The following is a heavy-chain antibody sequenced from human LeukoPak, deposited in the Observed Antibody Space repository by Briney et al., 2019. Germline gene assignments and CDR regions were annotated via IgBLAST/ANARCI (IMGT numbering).Heavy chain of an antibody. D-gene: IGHD2-15*01. CDR1: GFSFNDAW. CDR3: TTDTRRVVVPK. J-gene: IGHJ4*02. V-gene: IGHV3-15*01. CDR2: IKRKTDGGTT. Sequence: NPGGSLRLSCAASGFSFNDAWMSWVRQAPGKGLEWVGRIKRKTDGGTTDYAAPVKGRFTISRDDSKTSLYLQMNNLKTEATAVYYCTTDTRRVVVPKWGQGTLVTVSS.